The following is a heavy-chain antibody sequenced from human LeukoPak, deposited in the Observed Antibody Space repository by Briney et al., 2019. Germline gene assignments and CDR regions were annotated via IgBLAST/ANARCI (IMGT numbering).Heavy chain of an antibody. CDR3: ASCTMVRGVSDY. CDR2: IYHSGST. Sequence: SETLSLTCTVSGYSISSDYFWGWIRQPPGKGLEWIGSIYHSGSTYYSPSLKSRVTISIDTSKNQFSLRLSSVTAADTAVYYCASCTMVRGVSDYWGQGTRVTVSS. J-gene: IGHJ4*02. CDR1: GYSISSDYF. V-gene: IGHV4-38-2*02. D-gene: IGHD3-10*01.